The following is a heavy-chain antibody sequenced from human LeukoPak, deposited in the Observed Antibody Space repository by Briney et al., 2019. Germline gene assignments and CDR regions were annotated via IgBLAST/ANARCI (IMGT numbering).Heavy chain of an antibody. V-gene: IGHV4-34*01. D-gene: IGHD5-12*01. CDR3: ARGLGYLYSGYDPARFDY. J-gene: IGHJ4*02. CDR2: INHSGST. Sequence: SETLSLACAVYGGSFSGYYWSWIRQPPGKGLEWIGEINHSGSTNYNPSLKSRVTISVDTSKNQFSLKLSSVTAADTAVHYCARGLGYLYSGYDPARFDYWGQGTLVTVSS. CDR1: GGSFSGYY.